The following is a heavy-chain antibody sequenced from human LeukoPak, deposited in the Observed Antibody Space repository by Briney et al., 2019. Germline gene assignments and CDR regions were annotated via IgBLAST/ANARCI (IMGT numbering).Heavy chain of an antibody. D-gene: IGHD6-6*01. J-gene: IGHJ5*02. CDR3: ASHRRAARREQGWLDP. V-gene: IGHV4-4*07. Sequence: SETLSLTCTVSGGSISSYYWSWIRQPAGKGLEWIGRIYTSGSTNYNPSLKSRVTMSVDTSKNQFSLKLSSVTAADTAVYYCASHRRAARREQGWLDPWGQGTLVTVSS. CDR1: GGSISSYY. CDR2: IYTSGST.